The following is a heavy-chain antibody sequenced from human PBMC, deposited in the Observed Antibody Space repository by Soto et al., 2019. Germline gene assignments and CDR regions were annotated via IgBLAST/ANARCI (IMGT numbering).Heavy chain of an antibody. V-gene: IGHV1-69*13. Sequence: ASVKVSCKASGGTFSSYAISWVRQAPGQGLEWMGGIIPIFGTANYAQKFQGRVTITADESTSTAYMELSSLRSEDTAVYYCARLVVDDSSGYYYVNYYYGMDVWGQGTTVTVSS. CDR1: GGTFSSYA. J-gene: IGHJ6*02. CDR3: ARLVVDDSSGYYYVNYYYGMDV. D-gene: IGHD3-22*01. CDR2: IIPIFGTA.